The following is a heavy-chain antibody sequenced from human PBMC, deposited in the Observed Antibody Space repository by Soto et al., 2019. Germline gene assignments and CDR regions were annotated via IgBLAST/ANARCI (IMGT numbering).Heavy chain of an antibody. CDR1: GYTFTSYY. D-gene: IGHD4-4*01. CDR3: ASYLPPTVSSADYYYYGMDV. J-gene: IGHJ6*02. CDR2: INPSGGST. V-gene: IGHV1-46*01. Sequence: GASVKVSCKASGYTFTSYYMHWVRQAPGQGLEWMGIINPSGGSTSYAQKFQGRVTMTRDTSTSTVYMELSSLRSEDTAVYYCASYLPPTVSSADYYYYGMDVWGQGTTVTASS.